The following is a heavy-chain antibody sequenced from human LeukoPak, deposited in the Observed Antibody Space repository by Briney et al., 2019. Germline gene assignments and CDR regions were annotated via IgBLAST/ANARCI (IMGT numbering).Heavy chain of an antibody. CDR1: GGSISSSNW. CDR3: ARIVVVPAAIEYYFDY. J-gene: IGHJ4*02. V-gene: IGHV4-4*02. Sequence: SGTLSPTCAVSGGSISSSNWWSWVRQPPGKGLEWIGEIYHSGSTNYNPSLKSRVTISVDKSKNQFSLKLSSVTAADTAVYYCARIVVVPAAIEYYFDYWGQGTLVTVSS. CDR2: IYHSGST. D-gene: IGHD2-2*01.